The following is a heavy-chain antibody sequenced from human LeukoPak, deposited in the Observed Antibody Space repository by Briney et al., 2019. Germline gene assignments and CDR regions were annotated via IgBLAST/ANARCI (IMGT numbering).Heavy chain of an antibody. J-gene: IGHJ4*02. D-gene: IGHD3-10*01. V-gene: IGHV4-38-2*02. CDR3: ARDNPDYYGSGSYGY. Sequence: PSVTLSLTCTVSGYSISSGYYWGWIRQPPGKGLEWIGSIYHSGSTYYSPSLKSRVTISVDTSKNQFSLKLSSVTAADTAVYYCARDNPDYYGSGSYGYWGQGTLVTVSS. CDR1: GYSISSGYY. CDR2: IYHSGST.